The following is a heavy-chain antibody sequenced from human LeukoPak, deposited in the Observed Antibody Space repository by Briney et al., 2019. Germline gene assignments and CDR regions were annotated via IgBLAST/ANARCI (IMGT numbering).Heavy chain of an antibody. J-gene: IGHJ5*02. CDR2: IYWDDDK. D-gene: IGHD3-22*01. V-gene: IGHV2-5*02. Sequence: SGPTLVKPTQTLTLTCTFSGFSLSTSGVGVGWIRQPPGKALEWLALIYWDDDKRYSPSLKSRLTITKDTSKNQVVLTMTNMDPVDTATYDCARIPPPDPSYYYDSSGYSWFDPWGQGTLVTVSS. CDR1: GFSLSTSGVG. CDR3: ARIPPPDPSYYYDSSGYSWFDP.